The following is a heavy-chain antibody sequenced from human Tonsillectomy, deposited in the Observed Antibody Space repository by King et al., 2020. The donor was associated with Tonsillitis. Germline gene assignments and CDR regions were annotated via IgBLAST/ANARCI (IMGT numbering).Heavy chain of an antibody. J-gene: IGHJ6*02. D-gene: IGHD6-13*01. CDR1: GFTFSSYG. CDR3: ARDRTAAAVLSSYYYNGMDV. V-gene: IGHV3-33*05. CDR2: ISYDGSNK. Sequence: VQLVESGGGVVQPGRSLRLSCAASGFTFSSYGMHWVRQAPGKGLEWVAAISYDGSNKYYGDTVKGRFTISRDNSKNTLYLQMNSLRAEDTAVYYCARDRTAAAVLSSYYYNGMDVWGQGTTVTVSS.